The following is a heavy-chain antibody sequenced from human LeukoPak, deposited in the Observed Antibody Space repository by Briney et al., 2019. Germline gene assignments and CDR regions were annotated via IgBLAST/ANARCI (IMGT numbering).Heavy chain of an antibody. D-gene: IGHD4/OR15-4a*01. V-gene: IGHV3-23*01. CDR2: ISGDGGTT. J-gene: IGHJ4*02. Sequence: GGSLRLSCAASRIIFSNYNMSWVRQAPGKGLECVAIISGDGGTTYSADSVKGRFTISRENSQNTVYLQMTSLRADDTAVYYCANSHKGAPGVLWGQGTLVTVSS. CDR3: ANSHKGAPGVL. CDR1: RIIFSNYN.